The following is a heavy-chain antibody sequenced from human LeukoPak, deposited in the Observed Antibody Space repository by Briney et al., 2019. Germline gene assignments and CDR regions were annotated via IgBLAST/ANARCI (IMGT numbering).Heavy chain of an antibody. CDR3: ASEFSATNY. J-gene: IGHJ4*02. V-gene: IGHV1-2*02. CDR1: GYTFTGYY. CDR2: INPHSGSA. D-gene: IGHD5-24*01. Sequence: ASVKVSCKASGYTFTGYYMHWVRQAPGQALEWMGWINPHSGSANYAQKFQGRVTMTRDTSISTAYMELSRLKSDDTAVYYCASEFSATNYWGQGTLVTVSS.